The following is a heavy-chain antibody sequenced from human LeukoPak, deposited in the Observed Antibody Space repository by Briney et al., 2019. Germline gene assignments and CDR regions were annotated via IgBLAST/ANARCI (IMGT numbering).Heavy chain of an antibody. CDR3: ARDPSVRYYGSGSYHGDWFDP. J-gene: IGHJ5*02. V-gene: IGHV1-18*01. Sequence: ASVKVSCKASGHTFTSYGISWVRQAPGQGLEWMGWISAYNGNTNYAQKLQGRVTMTTDTSTSTAYMELRSLRSDDTAVYYCARDPSVRYYGSGSYHGDWFDPWGQGTLVTVSS. CDR1: GHTFTSYG. CDR2: ISAYNGNT. D-gene: IGHD3-10*01.